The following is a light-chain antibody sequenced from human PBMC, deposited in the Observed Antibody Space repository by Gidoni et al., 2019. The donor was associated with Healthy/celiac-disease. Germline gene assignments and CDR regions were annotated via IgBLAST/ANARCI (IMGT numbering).Light chain of an antibody. CDR2: AAS. Sequence: DIQMTQSPSSLSASVGHRVTITCRASQSISSYLNWYQQRPGKAPKLLIYAASSVQSGVPSRFSGSGSGTDFPLTISSLQPEDFATYYCQQSYSTPYTFGQGTKLEIK. CDR1: QSISSY. J-gene: IGKJ2*01. V-gene: IGKV1-39*01. CDR3: QQSYSTPYT.